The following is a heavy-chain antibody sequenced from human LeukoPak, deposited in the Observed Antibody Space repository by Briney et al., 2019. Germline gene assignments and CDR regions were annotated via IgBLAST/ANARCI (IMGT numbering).Heavy chain of an antibody. D-gene: IGHD6-19*01. CDR2: ISSSSSTT. J-gene: IGHJ4*02. V-gene: IGHV3-48*01. Sequence: GGSLRLSCAASGFTFSSYSMNWVRQAPGKGLEWVSYISSSSSTTYYADSVKGRFTISRDNAKNSLYLQMNSLRVEDTAVYYCARYATVAAHRDFDYWGQGTLVTVSS. CDR1: GFTFSSYS. CDR3: ARYATVAAHRDFDY.